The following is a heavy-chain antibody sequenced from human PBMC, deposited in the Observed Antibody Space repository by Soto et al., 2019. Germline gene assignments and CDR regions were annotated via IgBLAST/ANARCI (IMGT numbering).Heavy chain of an antibody. V-gene: IGHV4-31*03. J-gene: IGHJ4*02. CDR1: GGSISSGGYC. D-gene: IGHD2-21*02. Sequence: QVQLQESGPGLVKPSQTLSLTCTVSGGSISSGGYCWSWIRQHPGKGLEWIGYIYYSGSTYYNPSLKSRVTISVDTSKNQFSLKLSSVTAADTAVYYCARTAVTARNFDYWGQGTLVTVSS. CDR2: IYYSGST. CDR3: ARTAVTARNFDY.